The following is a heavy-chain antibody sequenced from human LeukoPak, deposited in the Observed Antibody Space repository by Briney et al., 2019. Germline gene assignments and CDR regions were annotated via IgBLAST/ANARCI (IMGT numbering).Heavy chain of an antibody. J-gene: IGHJ3*01. V-gene: IGHV3-48*01. D-gene: IGHD3-3*01. Sequence: GGSLRLSCAVSGFSFSDYNMNWVRQAPGKGLEWVSYITSSSTTIYYADSVKGRFTISRDNAKNSLYLEMFSLRADDTAVYYCAREGAFGASNVWGQGTMVTVSS. CDR3: AREGAFGASNV. CDR1: GFSFSDYN. CDR2: ITSSSTTI.